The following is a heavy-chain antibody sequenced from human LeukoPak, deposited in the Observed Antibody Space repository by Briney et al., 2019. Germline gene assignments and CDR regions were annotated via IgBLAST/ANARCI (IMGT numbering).Heavy chain of an antibody. J-gene: IGHJ4*02. Sequence: GGSLRLSCAASGFTVSSNYMSWVRQAPGKGLEWISHISNIGDIIHYADSVEGRFTISRDNAKNSLYLQMNSLRAEDTAVYYCAKGKPGSQYYFDYWGQGTLVTVSS. CDR3: AKGKPGSQYYFDY. V-gene: IGHV3-11*04. CDR2: ISNIGDII. CDR1: GFTVSSNY.